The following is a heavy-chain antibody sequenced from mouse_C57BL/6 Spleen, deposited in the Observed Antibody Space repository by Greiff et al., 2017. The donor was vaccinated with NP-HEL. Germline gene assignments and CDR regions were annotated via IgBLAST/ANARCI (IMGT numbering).Heavy chain of an antibody. V-gene: IGHV5-9*01. CDR1: GFTFSSYT. CDR3: ARQNWDYYAMDY. D-gene: IGHD4-1*01. CDR2: ISGGGGNT. Sequence: EVMLVESGGGLVKPGGSLKLSCAASGFTFSSYTMSWVRQTPEKRLEWVATISGGGGNTYYPDSVKGRFTISRDNAKNTLYLQMSSLRSEDTALYYCARQNWDYYAMDYWGQRTSVTVSS. J-gene: IGHJ4*01.